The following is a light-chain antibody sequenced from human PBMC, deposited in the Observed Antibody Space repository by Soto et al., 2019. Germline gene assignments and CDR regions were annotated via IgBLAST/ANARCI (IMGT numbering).Light chain of an antibody. V-gene: IGLV1-40*01. CDR1: NSNTGAGYD. CDR2: ANT. CDR3: QSYDSSLDGCV. Sequence: QSVLTQPPSVSGAPGQRVTISCTGSNSNTGAGYDVHWYQQLPGTAPKLLIYANTNRPSGVPDRFSGSRSGTSASLAITGLQAGDEADHYCQSYDSSLDGCVFGGVTKVTVL. J-gene: IGLJ3*02.